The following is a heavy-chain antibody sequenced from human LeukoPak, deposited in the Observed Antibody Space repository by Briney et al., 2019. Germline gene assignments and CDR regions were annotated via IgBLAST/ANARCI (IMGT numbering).Heavy chain of an antibody. CDR3: ARGRDYDILTGYSSDAFDT. CDR2: ISAYNGNT. D-gene: IGHD3-9*01. CDR1: GYTFTSYG. V-gene: IGHV1-18*01. Sequence: GASVKVSCKASGYTFTSYGISWVRQAPGQGLEWMGWISAYNGNTNYAQKLQGRVTMTTDTSTSTAYMELRSLRSDDTAVYYCARGRDYDILTGYSSDAFDTWGQGTMVTVSS. J-gene: IGHJ3*02.